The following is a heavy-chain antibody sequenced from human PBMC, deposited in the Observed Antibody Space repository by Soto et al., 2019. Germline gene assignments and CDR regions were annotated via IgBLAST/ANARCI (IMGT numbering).Heavy chain of an antibody. V-gene: IGHV4-59*01. D-gene: IGHD6-6*01. Sequence: QVQLQESGPGLVKPSETLSLTCTVSGGSISSNFWTWIRQPPGKGLEWIGYIYNSGSTNYNPSLRSRVNIAVDTSKNQFSLRLTSVTAADTAVYYCARPSEQLVRLVGGGYYYYGMDVWGQGTTVTVSS. CDR3: ARPSEQLVRLVGGGYYYYGMDV. CDR1: GGSISSNF. CDR2: IYNSGST. J-gene: IGHJ6*02.